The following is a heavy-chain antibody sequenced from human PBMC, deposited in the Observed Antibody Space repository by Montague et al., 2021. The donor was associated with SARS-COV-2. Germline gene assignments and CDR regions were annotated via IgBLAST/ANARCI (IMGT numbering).Heavy chain of an antibody. CDR3: ASLTLGYCSSTSCYSDWFDP. CDR1: GGSFSGYY. J-gene: IGHJ5*02. Sequence: SETLSLTCAVYGGSFSGYYWSWIRQPPGKGLEWIGEINHSESTNYNPSLKSRVTISVDTSKNQFSLKLSSVTAADTAVYYCASLTLGYCSSTSCYSDWFDPWGQGTLVTVSS. V-gene: IGHV4-34*01. CDR2: INHSEST. D-gene: IGHD2-2*02.